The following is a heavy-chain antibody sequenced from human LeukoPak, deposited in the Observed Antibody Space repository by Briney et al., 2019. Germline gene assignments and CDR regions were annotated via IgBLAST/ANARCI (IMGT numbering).Heavy chain of an antibody. CDR3: ARNLIPEQLVVNF. Sequence: SETLSLTCTVSGGSISSYYWSWIRQPPGKGLEWIGYIYYSGSTNYNPSLKSRVTMSVDTSKNQFSLNLQSVTPEDTAVYYCARNLIPEQLVVNFWGQGTLVTVSS. J-gene: IGHJ4*02. V-gene: IGHV4-59*01. CDR1: GGSISSYY. CDR2: IYYSGST. D-gene: IGHD6-13*01.